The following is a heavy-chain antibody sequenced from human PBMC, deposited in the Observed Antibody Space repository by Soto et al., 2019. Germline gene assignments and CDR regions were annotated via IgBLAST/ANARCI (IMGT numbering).Heavy chain of an antibody. CDR2: IYTSGST. V-gene: IGHV4-4*07. J-gene: IGHJ3*02. Sequence: KPXGTLSLTCTVSGGSISSYYWSWIRQPSGKGLEWIGRIYTSGSTNYNPSLKSRVTMSVDTSKNQFSLKLSSVTAADTAVYYCARDMRYSSSWFDAFDIWGQGTMVTVSS. D-gene: IGHD6-13*01. CDR1: GGSISSYY. CDR3: ARDMRYSSSWFDAFDI.